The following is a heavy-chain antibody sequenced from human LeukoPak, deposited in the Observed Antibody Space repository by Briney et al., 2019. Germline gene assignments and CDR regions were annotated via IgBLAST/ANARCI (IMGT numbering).Heavy chain of an antibody. D-gene: IGHD5-12*01. CDR2: ISAYNGNT. J-gene: IGHJ4*02. CDR1: GYTFTSYG. Sequence: ASVKVSCKASGYTFTSYGISWVRQAPGQGLEWMGWISAYNGNTNYAQKLQGRVTMTTDTSTSTAYMELSSLRSEDTAVYYCARDKGYGGYVQWYFDYWGQGTLVTVSS. V-gene: IGHV1-18*01. CDR3: ARDKGYGGYVQWYFDY.